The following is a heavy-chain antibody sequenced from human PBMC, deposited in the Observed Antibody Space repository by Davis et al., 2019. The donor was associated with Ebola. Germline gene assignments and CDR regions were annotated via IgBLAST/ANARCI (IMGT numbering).Heavy chain of an antibody. D-gene: IGHD1-26*01. CDR1: GGSISSYY. Sequence: PSETLSLTCTVSGGSISSYYWSWIRQPPGKGLEWIGYIYYSGSTNYNPSLKSRVTISVDTSKNQFSLRLTSVTAADTAVYYCARAVLGASAYYYYMDVWGKGTTVTVSS. J-gene: IGHJ6*03. CDR2: IYYSGST. CDR3: ARAVLGASAYYYYMDV. V-gene: IGHV4-59*12.